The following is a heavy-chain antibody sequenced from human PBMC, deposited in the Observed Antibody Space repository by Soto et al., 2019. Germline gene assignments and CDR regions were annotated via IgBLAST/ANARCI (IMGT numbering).Heavy chain of an antibody. D-gene: IGHD3-10*01. CDR3: ARGYGSGRYYYYYMDV. CDR1: GYTFTSYD. J-gene: IGHJ6*03. Sequence: QVQLVQSGAEVKKPGASVKVSCKASGYTFTSYDINWVRQATGQGLEWMGWMNPNSGNTGYAQKYQGRVTMTKNTSISTAYMELSSLRSEDTAVYYCARGYGSGRYYYYYMDVWGKGTTVTVSS. CDR2: MNPNSGNT. V-gene: IGHV1-8*01.